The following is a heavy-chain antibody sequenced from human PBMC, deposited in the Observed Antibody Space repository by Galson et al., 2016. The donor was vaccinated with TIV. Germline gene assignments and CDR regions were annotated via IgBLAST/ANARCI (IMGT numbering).Heavy chain of an antibody. Sequence: GKGLEWVANIKEDGSEKNYVDLVKGRFTISRDNAKNSLYLQMNSVRAEDTAVYYCARGGSDSDYWGQGTLVTVSS. CDR3: ARGGSDSDY. J-gene: IGHJ4*02. D-gene: IGHD2-21*01. V-gene: IGHV3-7*01. CDR2: IKEDGSEK.